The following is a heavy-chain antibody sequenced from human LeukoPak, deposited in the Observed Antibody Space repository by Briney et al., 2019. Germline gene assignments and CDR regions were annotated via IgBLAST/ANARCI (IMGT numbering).Heavy chain of an antibody. CDR2: IIPILGIA. V-gene: IGHV1-69*04. CDR3: ASDEDSSSWYDY. J-gene: IGHJ4*02. Sequence: ASVTVSCKASGGTFSSYAISWVRQAPGQGLEWMGRIIPILGIANYAQKFQGRVTITADKSTSTAYMELSSLRSEDTAVYYCASDEDSSSWYDYWGQGTLVTVSS. CDR1: GGTFSSYA. D-gene: IGHD6-13*01.